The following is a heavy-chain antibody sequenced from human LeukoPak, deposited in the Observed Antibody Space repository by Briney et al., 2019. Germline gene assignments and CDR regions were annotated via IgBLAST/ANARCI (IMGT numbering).Heavy chain of an antibody. CDR2: IGSDGSGK. Sequence: GGSLRLSCAASGFTFSTYGMYWVRQAPGKGLEWVAFIGSDGSGKYHADSVKGRFTISRDNSKNTLSLQMSSLRAEDTAVYYCAKDPPGLFDYWGQGTLVTVSS. CDR1: GFTFSTYG. CDR3: AKDPPGLFDY. J-gene: IGHJ4*02. V-gene: IGHV3-30*02.